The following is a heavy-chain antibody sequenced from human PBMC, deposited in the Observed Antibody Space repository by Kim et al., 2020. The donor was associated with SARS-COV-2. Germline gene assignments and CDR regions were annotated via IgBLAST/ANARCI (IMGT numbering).Heavy chain of an antibody. V-gene: IGHV5-51*01. D-gene: IGHD3-10*01. Sequence: GESLKISCKGSGYSFTSYWIGWVRQMPGKGLEWMGIIYPGDSDTRYSPSFQGQVTISADKSISTAYLQWSSLKASDTAMYYCARLRSGPLSYWYFDLWGRGTLVTVSS. CDR1: GYSFTSYW. CDR2: IYPGDSDT. J-gene: IGHJ2*01. CDR3: ARLRSGPLSYWYFDL.